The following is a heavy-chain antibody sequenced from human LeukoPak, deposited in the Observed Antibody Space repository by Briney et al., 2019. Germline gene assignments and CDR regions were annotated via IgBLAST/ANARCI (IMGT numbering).Heavy chain of an antibody. V-gene: IGHV4-34*01. Sequence: PSETLSLTCAVYGESFSGHYWSRIRQPPGKGLEWIGEVNHSGSTNYNPSLRGRVTISEDTSKNQFSLKLSSVTAADTAVYYCARVSGYSADVWGTGTPVTVSS. J-gene: IGHJ6*04. CDR3: ARVSGYSADV. CDR1: GESFSGHY. D-gene: IGHD5-18*01. CDR2: VNHSGST.